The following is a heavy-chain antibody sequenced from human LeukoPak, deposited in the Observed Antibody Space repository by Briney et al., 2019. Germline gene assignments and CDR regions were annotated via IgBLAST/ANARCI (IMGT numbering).Heavy chain of an antibody. CDR3: ARVRGVTIFGVAASQYYFDY. V-gene: IGHV4-39*07. Sequence: SETLSLTCTVSGGSISSSSCYWGWIRQPPGKGLEWIGSIYYSGSTYYNPSLKSRVTISVDTSKNQFSLKLSSVTAADTAVYYCARVRGVTIFGVAASQYYFDYWGQGTLVTVSS. CDR2: IYYSGST. J-gene: IGHJ4*02. CDR1: GGSISSSSCY. D-gene: IGHD3-3*01.